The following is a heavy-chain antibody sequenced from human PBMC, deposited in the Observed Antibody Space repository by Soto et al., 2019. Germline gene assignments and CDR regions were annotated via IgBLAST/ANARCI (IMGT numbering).Heavy chain of an antibody. Sequence: GGSLRLSCAASGFTFSSYAMHWVRQAPGKGLEYVSAISSNGGSTYYANSVKGRFTISRDNSKNTLYLQMGSLRAEDMAVYYCARAVGVRYFDWYGYDAFDIWGQGTMVTVSS. CDR2: ISSNGGST. CDR3: ARAVGVRYFDWYGYDAFDI. CDR1: GFTFSSYA. V-gene: IGHV3-64*01. D-gene: IGHD3-9*01. J-gene: IGHJ3*02.